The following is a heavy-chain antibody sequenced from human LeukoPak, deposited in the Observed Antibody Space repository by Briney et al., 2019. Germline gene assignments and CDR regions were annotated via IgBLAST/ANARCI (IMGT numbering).Heavy chain of an antibody. D-gene: IGHD6-19*01. CDR2: ISAYNGNT. V-gene: IGHV1-18*01. J-gene: IGHJ4*02. Sequence: ASVKVSCKASGYTFTSYGISWVRQAPGQGLEWMGWISAYNGNTNYAQKLQGRVTMTTDTSTSTAYMELRSLGSDDTAVYYCARAERSQGIAVAGTVFDYWGQGTLVTVSS. CDR1: GYTFTSYG. CDR3: ARAERSQGIAVAGTVFDY.